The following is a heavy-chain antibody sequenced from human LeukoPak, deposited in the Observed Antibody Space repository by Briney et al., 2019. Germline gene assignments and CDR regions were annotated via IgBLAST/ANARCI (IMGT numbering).Heavy chain of an antibody. CDR2: INWNGGST. CDR3: ASISGPDYYGSGSYLRDY. CDR1: GFTFDDYG. J-gene: IGHJ4*02. D-gene: IGHD3-10*01. V-gene: IGHV3-20*04. Sequence: SGGSLRLSCAASGFTFDDYGMSWARQAPGKGLEWVSGINWNGGSTGYADSVKGRFTISRDNAKNSLYLQMNSLRAEDTALYYCASISGPDYYGSGSYLRDYWGQGTLVTVSS.